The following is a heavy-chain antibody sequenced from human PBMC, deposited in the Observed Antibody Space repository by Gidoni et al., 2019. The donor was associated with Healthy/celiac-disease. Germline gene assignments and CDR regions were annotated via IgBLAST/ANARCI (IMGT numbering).Heavy chain of an antibody. CDR1: GFTFSSHW. CDR2: IKQDGSEK. Sequence: EVQLVESGGGLVQPGGSLRLSCAASGFTFSSHWMSWVRQAPGKGLEWVANIKQDGSEKYYVDSVKGRFTISRDNAKNSLYLQMNSLRAEDTAVYYCARVHVPDYYGSGARGFDYWGQGTLVTVSS. V-gene: IGHV3-7*03. CDR3: ARVHVPDYYGSGARGFDY. J-gene: IGHJ4*02. D-gene: IGHD3-10*01.